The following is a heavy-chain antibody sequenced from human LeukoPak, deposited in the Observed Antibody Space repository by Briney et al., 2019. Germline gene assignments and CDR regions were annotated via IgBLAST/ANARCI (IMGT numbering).Heavy chain of an antibody. CDR2: TYYRSKWSY. Sequence: SQTLSLTCAIYGDSVSSNSAAWNWIRQSPSRGLEWLGRTYYRSKWSYNYAISVKRRISINPDTSKNQFSLQLNSVTPEDTAVYYCARDPEMTTTNYFDFWGQGTLVTVSS. V-gene: IGHV6-1*01. CDR1: GDSVSSNSAA. CDR3: ARDPEMTTTNYFDF. J-gene: IGHJ4*02. D-gene: IGHD5-24*01.